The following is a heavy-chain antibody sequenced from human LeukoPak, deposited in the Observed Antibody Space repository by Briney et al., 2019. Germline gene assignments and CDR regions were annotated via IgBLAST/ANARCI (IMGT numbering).Heavy chain of an antibody. V-gene: IGHV3-23*01. J-gene: IGHJ4*02. D-gene: IGHD3-3*01. CDR2: LSDRGGST. CDR1: GFTFNTYA. Sequence: GGSLRLSCAASGFTFNTYAMNWVRQTPGKGLEWISALSDRGGSTYYADPVKGRFTISRDNSKNMMYLQMNSLRADDTAVYYCAKDRLGSWSGYYFGIFDYWGQGLLVTVSS. CDR3: AKDRLGSWSGYYFGIFDY.